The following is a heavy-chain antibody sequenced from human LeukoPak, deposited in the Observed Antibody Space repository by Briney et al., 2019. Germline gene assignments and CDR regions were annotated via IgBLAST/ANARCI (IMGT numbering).Heavy chain of an antibody. Sequence: GGSLRLSCAASGFTFSSYGMHWVRQAPGKGLEWVAFIRYDGNNKNYADSVKGRFTISRDNSKNTLYLQMNSLRAEDTALYYCARGSSSWCRDFDYWGQGTLVTVSS. CDR3: ARGSSSWCRDFDY. V-gene: IGHV3-30*02. J-gene: IGHJ4*02. CDR1: GFTFSSYG. CDR2: IRYDGNNK. D-gene: IGHD6-13*01.